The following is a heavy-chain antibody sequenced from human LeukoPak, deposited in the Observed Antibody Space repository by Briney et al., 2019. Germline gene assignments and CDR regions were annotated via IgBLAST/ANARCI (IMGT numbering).Heavy chain of an antibody. J-gene: IGHJ3*02. V-gene: IGHV4-34*01. CDR1: GGSFSGYY. D-gene: IGHD2-15*01. CDR2: INHSGST. Sequence: SETLSLTCAVYGGSFSGYYWSWIRQPPGKGPEWIGEINHSGSTNYNPSLKSRVTISVDTSKNQFSLKLSSVTAADTAVYYCARVTSGEDAFDIWGQGTMVTVSS. CDR3: ARVTSGEDAFDI.